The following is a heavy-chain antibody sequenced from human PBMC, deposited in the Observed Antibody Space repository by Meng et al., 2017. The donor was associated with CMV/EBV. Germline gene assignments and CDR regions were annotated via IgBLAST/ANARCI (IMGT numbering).Heavy chain of an antibody. CDR2: ISYDGSNK. Sequence: GESLKISCAASGLTFSSYAMYWVRQAPGKGPEWVAVISYDGSNKYYADSVKGRFTISRDNAKNSLYLQMNSLRAEDTALYCCAKDITIFGVVISSYGMDVWGQGTTVTVSS. CDR3: AKDITIFGVVISSYGMDV. J-gene: IGHJ6*02. V-gene: IGHV3-30-3*01. D-gene: IGHD3-3*01. CDR1: GLTFSSYA.